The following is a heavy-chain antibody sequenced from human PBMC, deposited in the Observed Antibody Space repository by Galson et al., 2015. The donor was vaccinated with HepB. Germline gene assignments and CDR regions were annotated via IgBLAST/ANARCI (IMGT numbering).Heavy chain of an antibody. D-gene: IGHD3-3*01. J-gene: IGHJ4*02. CDR2: IDLAGST. Sequence: SETLSLTCVVSGDSLSSSNWWGWVRQPPGKGLQWIGEIDLAGSTNYNPSLKSRVTISLDNSKTHFSVKLDSVTAADTAVYYCARARSGILEIPYYFDYWGQGILVTVSS. CDR1: GDSLSSSNW. CDR3: ARARSGILEIPYYFDY. V-gene: IGHV4-4*02.